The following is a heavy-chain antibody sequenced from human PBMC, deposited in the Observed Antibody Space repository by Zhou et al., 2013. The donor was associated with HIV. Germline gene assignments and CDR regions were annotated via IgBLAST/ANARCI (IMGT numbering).Heavy chain of an antibody. CDR1: GYSFSTYT. CDR3: AREGFDY. Sequence: LVQSGAELKEPGASVRVSCKADGYSFSTYTINWVRQAPGQGLEWVGWISDYNGNTNYAQRLQGRVSMTTDTSTSTAYMDLRRLRSDDTAVYYCAREGFDYWGQGTLVTVSS. V-gene: IGHV1-18*01. J-gene: IGHJ4*02. CDR2: ISDYNGNT.